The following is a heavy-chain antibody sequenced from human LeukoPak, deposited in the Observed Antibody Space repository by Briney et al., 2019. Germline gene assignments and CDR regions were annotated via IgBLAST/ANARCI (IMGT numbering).Heavy chain of an antibody. Sequence: GGSLRLSCAASGFTFSSYWMTWVRQAPGKGLEWVSPISAGGGSTYYADSVKGRFTISRDNSKNTLYLQMNSLRAEDTAVYYCAKGGQLWPSYFDYWGQGTLVTVSS. J-gene: IGHJ4*02. CDR2: ISAGGGST. V-gene: IGHV3-23*01. CDR3: AKGGQLWPSYFDY. D-gene: IGHD5-18*01. CDR1: GFTFSSYW.